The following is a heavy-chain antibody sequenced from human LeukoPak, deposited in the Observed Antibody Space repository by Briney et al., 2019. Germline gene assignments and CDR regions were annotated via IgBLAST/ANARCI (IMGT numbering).Heavy chain of an antibody. CDR1: GFIFSSDD. D-gene: IGHD2-2*01. CDR2: IQSNGRNK. J-gene: IGHJ4*02. CDR3: ARESEGGTGTSCPDY. V-gene: IGHV3-33*05. Sequence: GGSLRLSCAASGFIFSSDDMHWVRQAPGKGLVWVAGIQSNGRNKYYVDSVKGRFAISRDNSKSTLYLQVNSLRVEDTALYYCARESEGGTGTSCPDYWGQGTLVTVSS.